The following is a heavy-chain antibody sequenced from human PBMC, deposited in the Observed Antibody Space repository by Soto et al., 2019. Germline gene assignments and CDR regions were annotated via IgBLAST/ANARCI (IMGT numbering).Heavy chain of an antibody. CDR1: GGSISSYY. CDR2: IYYSGNT. J-gene: IGHJ4*02. D-gene: IGHD3-10*01. V-gene: IGHV4-59*01. CDR3: ARAMVRGSKFDY. Sequence: SETLSLTCTVSGGSISSYYWSWIRQPPGKGLEWIGYIYYSGNTNYNPSLKSRVTISVDTSKNQFSLKLSSVTAADTAVYYCARAMVRGSKFDYWGQGTLVTVSS.